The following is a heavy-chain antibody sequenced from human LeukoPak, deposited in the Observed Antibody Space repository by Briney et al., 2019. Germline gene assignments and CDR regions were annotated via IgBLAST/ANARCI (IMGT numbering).Heavy chain of an antibody. D-gene: IGHD3-22*01. J-gene: IGHJ4*02. Sequence: GASVKVSCKASGYTFTSYYVHWVRQAPGQGLEWMGIINPSGGSTSYAQKFQGRVTMTRDMSTSTVYMELSSLRSEDTAVYYCARVARAYDSSGYYQYWGQGTLVTVSS. CDR3: ARVARAYDSSGYYQY. V-gene: IGHV1-46*01. CDR1: GYTFTSYY. CDR2: INPSGGST.